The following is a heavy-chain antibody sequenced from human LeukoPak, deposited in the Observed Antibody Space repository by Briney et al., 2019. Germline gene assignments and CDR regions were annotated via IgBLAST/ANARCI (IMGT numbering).Heavy chain of an antibody. D-gene: IGHD1-1*01. CDR1: GGSISSYY. CDR2: IYYSGST. CDR3: ARGTGPRYFDY. V-gene: IGHV4-59*01. J-gene: IGHJ4*02. Sequence: SETLSLTCTVSGGSISSYYWSWIRQPPGKGLEWIGYIYYSGSTNYNPFLKSRVTISVDTSKNQFSLKLSSVTAADTAVYYCARGTGPRYFDYWGQGTLVTVSS.